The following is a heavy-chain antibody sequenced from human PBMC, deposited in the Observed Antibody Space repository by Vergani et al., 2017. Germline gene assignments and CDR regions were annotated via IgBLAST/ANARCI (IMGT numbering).Heavy chain of an antibody. V-gene: IGHV4-59*02. J-gene: IGHJ4*02. CDR3: ARHLRGYSYGVFDS. CDR2: VSFRGDT. Sequence: QVKLQESGPGLVKPSETLSLTCTVSGASVNSYDWSWIRQPPGKGLEWMGYVSFRGDTLYDPSVKGRKTISLNTSSNQFSLYLTSVTTADTAVYYCARHLRGYSYGVFDSWGQGILVTVSS. CDR1: GASVNSYD. D-gene: IGHD5-18*01.